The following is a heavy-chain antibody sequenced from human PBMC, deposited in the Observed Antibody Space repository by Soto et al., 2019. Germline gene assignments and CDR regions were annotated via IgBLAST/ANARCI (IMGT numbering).Heavy chain of an antibody. CDR1: GGTFSSYA. CDR2: IIPIFGTA. V-gene: IGHV1-69*06. Sequence: SVKVSCKASGGTFSSYAISWVRQAPGQGLEWMGGIIPIFGTANYAQKFQGRVTITADKSTSTAYMELSSLRSGDTAVYYCASGRSYYYYYYGMDVWGQGTTVTVSS. J-gene: IGHJ6*02. CDR3: ASGRSYYYYYYGMDV.